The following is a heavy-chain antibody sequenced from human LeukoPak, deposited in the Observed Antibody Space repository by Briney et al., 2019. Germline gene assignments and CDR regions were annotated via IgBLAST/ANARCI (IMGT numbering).Heavy chain of an antibody. D-gene: IGHD6-25*01. CDR3: ARVIPAAGDDAFDI. Sequence: EGSLRLSCAASGFTFSSYSMNWVRQAPGKGLEWVSSISSSSSYIYYADSVKGRFTISRDNAKNSLYLQMNSLRAGDTAVYYCARVIPAAGDDAFDIWGQGTMVTVSS. J-gene: IGHJ3*02. CDR2: ISSSSSYI. CDR1: GFTFSSYS. V-gene: IGHV3-21*01.